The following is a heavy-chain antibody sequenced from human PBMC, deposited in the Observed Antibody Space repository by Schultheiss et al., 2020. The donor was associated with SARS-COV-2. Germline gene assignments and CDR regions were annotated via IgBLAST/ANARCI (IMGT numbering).Heavy chain of an antibody. CDR2: IYYSGST. J-gene: IGHJ5*02. CDR3: ARDRDYYGSGRGGNWFDP. Sequence: SETLSFTCTVSGGSISSYYWSWIRQPPGKGLEWIGYIYYSGSTNYNPSLKSRVTISVDTSKNQFSLKLSSVTAADTAVYYCARDRDYYGSGRGGNWFDPWGQGTLVTVSS. CDR1: GGSISSYY. D-gene: IGHD3-10*01. V-gene: IGHV4-59*01.